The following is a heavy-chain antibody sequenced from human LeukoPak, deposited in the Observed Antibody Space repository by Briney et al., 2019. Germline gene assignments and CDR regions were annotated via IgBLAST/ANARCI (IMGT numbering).Heavy chain of an antibody. J-gene: IGHJ6*02. D-gene: IGHD3-9*01. Sequence: SETLSLTCAVYGGSFSGYYWSWIRQPPGKGLEWIGEINHSGSTNYNPSLKSRVTISVDTSKNQFSLKLSSVTAADTAVYYCAREPYFDWLLARYYYYGMDVWGQGTTVTVSS. CDR1: GGSFSGYY. CDR2: INHSGST. CDR3: AREPYFDWLLARYYYYGMDV. V-gene: IGHV4-34*01.